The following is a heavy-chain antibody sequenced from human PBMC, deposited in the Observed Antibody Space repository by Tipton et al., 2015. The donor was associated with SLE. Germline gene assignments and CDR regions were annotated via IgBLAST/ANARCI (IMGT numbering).Heavy chain of an antibody. D-gene: IGHD2-2*01. CDR3: ARGCSSTTCEPFDYFGLDV. CDR1: GGSISTYQ. V-gene: IGHV4-59*12. J-gene: IGHJ6*02. CDR2: IYYSGSA. Sequence: TLSLTCSVSGGSISTYQWTWIRQPPGKGLEWIGYIYYSGSANYNPSLKSRVTMSLDTSKNQFSLKLTSVTAADTAVYFCARGCSSTTCEPFDYFGLDVWGQGTTVTVSS.